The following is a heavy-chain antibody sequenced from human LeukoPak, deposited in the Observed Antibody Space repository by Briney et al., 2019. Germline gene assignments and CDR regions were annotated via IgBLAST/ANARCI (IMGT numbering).Heavy chain of an antibody. Sequence: PSQTLSLTCTVSGGSISNGGYYWSWIRQLPGKGLDWIGYIFYSGSTHYNPSLKSRVTISLDTSKNQFSLKLYSVTAADTAVYYCARWVPGTTDNWIDPWGQGTLVTVSS. CDR2: IFYSGST. J-gene: IGHJ5*02. CDR3: ARWVPGTTDNWIDP. CDR1: GGSISNGGYY. V-gene: IGHV4-31*03. D-gene: IGHD1-7*01.